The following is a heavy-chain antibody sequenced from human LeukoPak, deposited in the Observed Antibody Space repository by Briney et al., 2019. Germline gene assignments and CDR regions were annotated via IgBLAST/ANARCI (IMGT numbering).Heavy chain of an antibody. CDR2: IYYRGST. V-gene: IGHV4-39*01. CDR3: ARRSDAFHI. CDR1: GGSISSSNYY. Sequence: SSETLSLTCTVSGGSISSSNYYWGWIRQPPGKGLEWIGNIYYRGSTYYNPSLKSRVTISVDTSKNQFSLKLSPVTAADTAVYYCARRSDAFHIWGQGTMVTVSS. J-gene: IGHJ3*02.